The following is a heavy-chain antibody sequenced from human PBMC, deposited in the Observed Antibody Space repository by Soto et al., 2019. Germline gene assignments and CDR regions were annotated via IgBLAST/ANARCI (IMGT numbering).Heavy chain of an antibody. Sequence: SETLSLTCAVYGGSFSGYYWSWIRQPPGKGLEWIGEINHSGSTNYNPSLKSRVTISVDTSKNQFSLKLSSVTAADTAVYYCARQPHITMVRGVIPPEYYYFDYWGQGTLVTVSS. V-gene: IGHV4-34*01. CDR1: GGSFSGYY. CDR3: ARQPHITMVRGVIPPEYYYFDY. CDR2: INHSGST. D-gene: IGHD3-10*01. J-gene: IGHJ4*02.